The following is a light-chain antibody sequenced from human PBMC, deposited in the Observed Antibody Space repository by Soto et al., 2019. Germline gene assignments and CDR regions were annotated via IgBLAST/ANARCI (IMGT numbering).Light chain of an antibody. CDR2: AAS. Sequence: EIVLTQSPASLSLSPGERATLTCRASQSVSSSYLAWYQQKPGQAPSLLIYAASSRATGIPDRFSGSGSGTEFTLTISSLEPEDFAVYYCQQYGSSPLYTFGQGTKLEIK. J-gene: IGKJ2*01. CDR3: QQYGSSPLYT. CDR1: QSVSSSY. V-gene: IGKV3-20*01.